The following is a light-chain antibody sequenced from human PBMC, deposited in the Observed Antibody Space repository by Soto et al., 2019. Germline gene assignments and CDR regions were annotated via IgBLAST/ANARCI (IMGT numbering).Light chain of an antibody. CDR2: RND. J-gene: IGLJ3*02. CDR1: SSNIGNNY. CDR3: ATWDDSLSGPV. Sequence: QSVLTQPPSASGTPGQRVTITCSGSSSNIGNNYVYWYQRLPGTAPKLLFYRNDQRPSGVPDRISGSKSGTSASLAISGLRNEDEADYYCATWDDSLSGPVFGGGTQRTVL. V-gene: IGLV1-47*01.